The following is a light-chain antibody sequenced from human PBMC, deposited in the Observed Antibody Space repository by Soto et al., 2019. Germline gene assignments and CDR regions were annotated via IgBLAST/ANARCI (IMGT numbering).Light chain of an antibody. V-gene: IGKV4-1*01. J-gene: IGKJ2*01. CDR1: QSVLYSSNNQNY. Sequence: DIVLTQSPDSLAVSLGERATINCKSSQSVLYSSNNQNYLAWYQQKPGQPPKLLIYWASTRESGVPDRFSGSGSGTDFTLTISSLQAEDVAVYYCQQYYRTPQTFGQGTKLEIK. CDR2: WAS. CDR3: QQYYRTPQT.